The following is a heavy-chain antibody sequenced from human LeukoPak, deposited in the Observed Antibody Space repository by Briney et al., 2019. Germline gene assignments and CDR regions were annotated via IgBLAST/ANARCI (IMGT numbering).Heavy chain of an antibody. Sequence: PSQTLSLTCAVSGGSISSGGYSWRWIRQPPGKGLEWIGYIYYSGSTYYNPSLKSRVTISVDTSKNQFSLKLSSVTAADTAVYYCARDAGSSGYPFDYWGQGTLVTVSS. CDR1: GGSISSGGYS. CDR2: IYYSGST. J-gene: IGHJ4*02. D-gene: IGHD3-22*01. CDR3: ARDAGSSGYPFDY. V-gene: IGHV4-30-2*01.